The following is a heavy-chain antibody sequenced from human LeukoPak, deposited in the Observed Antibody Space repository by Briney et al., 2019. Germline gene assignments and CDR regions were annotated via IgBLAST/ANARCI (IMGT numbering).Heavy chain of an antibody. J-gene: IGHJ4*02. V-gene: IGHV1-69*06. D-gene: IGHD1-26*01. Sequence: GASVKVSCKASGGTFSSYAISWVRQAPGQGLEWMGGIIPIFGTANYAQKFQGRVTITADKSTSTAYMELSSLRSEGTAVYFCARSGRGTYFYFDLWGQGTLVTVSS. CDR3: ARSGRGTYFYFDL. CDR2: IIPIFGTA. CDR1: GGTFSSYA.